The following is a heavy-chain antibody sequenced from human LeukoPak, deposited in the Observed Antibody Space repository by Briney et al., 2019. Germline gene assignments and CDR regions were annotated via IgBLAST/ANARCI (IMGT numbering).Heavy chain of an antibody. CDR1: GGSFSGYY. Sequence: TSETLSLTCAVYGGSFSGYYWSWIRQPPGKGLEWIGEINHSGSTNYNPSLKSRVTISVDTSKNQFSLKLSSVTAADTAVYYCARRTTVVRGLNYWGQGTLVTVSS. V-gene: IGHV4-34*01. D-gene: IGHD4-23*01. J-gene: IGHJ4*02. CDR3: ARRTTVVRGLNY. CDR2: INHSGST.